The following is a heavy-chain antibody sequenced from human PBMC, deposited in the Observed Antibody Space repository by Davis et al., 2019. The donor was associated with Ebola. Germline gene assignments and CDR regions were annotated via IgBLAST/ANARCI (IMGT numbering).Heavy chain of an antibody. CDR2: IYYSGST. CDR3: ARDDCSSTSCPMDV. D-gene: IGHD2-2*01. V-gene: IGHV4-61*01. J-gene: IGHJ6*02. Sequence: PSETLSLTCTVSGGSISSSSYYWGWIRQPPGKGLEWIGYIYYSGSTNYNPSLKSRVTISVDTSKNQFSLKLSSVTAADTAVYYCARDDCSSTSCPMDVWGQGTTVTVSS. CDR1: GGSISSSSYY.